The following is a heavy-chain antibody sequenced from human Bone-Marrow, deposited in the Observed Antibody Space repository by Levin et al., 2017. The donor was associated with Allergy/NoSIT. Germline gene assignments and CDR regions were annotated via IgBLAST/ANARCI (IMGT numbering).Heavy chain of an antibody. V-gene: IGHV3-33*01. J-gene: IGHJ4*02. CDR3: ARHNNDWLWDY. CDR1: GFTFSSYG. Sequence: QSGGSLRLSCAASGFTFSSYGMHWVRQAPGKGLEWVAVVWFDGSNKYYADSVKGRFTVSRDNSKNTLYLQMNSLRAEDTAVYYCARHNNDWLWDYWGQGTLVTVSS. D-gene: IGHD3-9*01. CDR2: VWFDGSNK.